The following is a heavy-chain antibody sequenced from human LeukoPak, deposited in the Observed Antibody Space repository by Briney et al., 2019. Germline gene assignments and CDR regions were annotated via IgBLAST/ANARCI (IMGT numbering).Heavy chain of an antibody. CDR1: GYSFTTYW. CDR2: IYPGVSDI. CDR3: VRHVGVAPPRVDY. J-gene: IGHJ4*02. D-gene: IGHD5-12*01. V-gene: IGHV5-51*01. Sequence: KPGESLKISCQGSGYSFTTYWIGWVRQMPGKGLEWMGIIYPGVSDIKYSPSFQGQVTISADKSISTAYLQWSSLKTSDTAMYYCVRHVGVAPPRVDYWGQGTLVTVSS.